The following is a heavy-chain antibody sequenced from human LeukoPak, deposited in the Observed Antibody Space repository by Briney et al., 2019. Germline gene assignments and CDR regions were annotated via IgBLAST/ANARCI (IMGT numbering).Heavy chain of an antibody. CDR1: GGSVSSGSYY. CDR2: IYYSGST. V-gene: IGHV4-61*01. J-gene: IGHJ6*02. D-gene: IGHD2-15*01. Sequence: SETLSLTCTVSGGSVSSGSYYWSWIRQPPGKGLEWIGYIYYSGSTNYNPSLKSRVTISVDTSKNQFSLKLSSVTAADTAVYYCASGVVVVAGYYGMDVWGQGTTVTVSS. CDR3: ASGVVVVAGYYGMDV.